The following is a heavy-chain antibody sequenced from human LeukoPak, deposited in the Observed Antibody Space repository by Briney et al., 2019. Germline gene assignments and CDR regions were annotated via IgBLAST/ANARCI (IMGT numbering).Heavy chain of an antibody. D-gene: IGHD3-10*01. CDR3: AREGYYGSGSGNYYYGMDV. CDR2: VTSTGSYI. Sequence: PGGSLRLSCAASGFTFSSYSMNWVRQAPGKGLEWVSSVTSTGSYIFDADSVKGRFTISRDNAKNSLYLQMNSLRAEDTAVYYCAREGYYGSGSGNYYYGMDVWGQGTTVTVSS. J-gene: IGHJ6*02. CDR1: GFTFSSYS. V-gene: IGHV3-21*01.